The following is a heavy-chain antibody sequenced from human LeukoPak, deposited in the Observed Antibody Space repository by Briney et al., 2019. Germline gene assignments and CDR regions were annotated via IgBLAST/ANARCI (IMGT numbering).Heavy chain of an antibody. D-gene: IGHD6-13*01. Sequence: SVNVSRQASGGTFRNYVFRWLRQAPAKGLEWVGGIIPIFGTANYAQKFQGRVTINADKSTSTAYMELSSLRSEDTAVYYCARRIAAAHDYWGEGTLVTVSS. J-gene: IGHJ4*02. CDR1: GGTFRNYV. CDR3: ARRIAAAHDY. V-gene: IGHV1-69*06. CDR2: IIPIFGTA.